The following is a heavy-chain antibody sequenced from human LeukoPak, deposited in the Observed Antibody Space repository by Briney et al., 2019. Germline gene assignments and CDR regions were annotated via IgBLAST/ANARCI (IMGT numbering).Heavy chain of an antibody. CDR1: GFTFSYYT. CDR2: ISSTGSSI. Sequence: GGSLRLSCAASGFTFSYYTMSWVRQAPGKGLEWVSSISSTGSSIYYADSVKGRFTISRDNAKNSLYLQMNSLRAEDTAVYYCARGGDYFDYWGQGTLVTVSS. J-gene: IGHJ4*02. V-gene: IGHV3-21*01. CDR3: ARGGDYFDY.